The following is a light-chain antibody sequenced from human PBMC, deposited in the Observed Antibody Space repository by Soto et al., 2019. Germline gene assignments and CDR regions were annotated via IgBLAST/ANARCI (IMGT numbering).Light chain of an antibody. V-gene: IGKV1-39*01. CDR1: ESIDIY. CDR2: GAS. J-gene: IGKJ1*01. Sequence: DLQMTQSPSSLSASVGDRVTITCRASESIDIYLNWYQQKPGEAPRLLVYGASTLQRGVPSRFSGSGSGTRVTLTIASLQPEDSATYFCQQSYSIPWTFGQGTKVEI. CDR3: QQSYSIPWT.